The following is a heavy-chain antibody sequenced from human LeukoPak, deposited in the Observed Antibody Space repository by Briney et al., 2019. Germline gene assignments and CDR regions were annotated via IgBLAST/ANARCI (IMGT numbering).Heavy chain of an antibody. CDR1: GGSFSGYY. J-gene: IGHJ5*02. CDR2: INHSGST. D-gene: IGHD4-17*01. Sequence: SETLSLTCAVYGGSFSGYYWSRIRQPPGKGLEWIGEINHSGSTNYNPSLKSRVTISVDTSKNQFSLKLSSVTAADTAVYYCASGRTVTNDNWFDPWGQGTLVTVSS. V-gene: IGHV4-34*01. CDR3: ASGRTVTNDNWFDP.